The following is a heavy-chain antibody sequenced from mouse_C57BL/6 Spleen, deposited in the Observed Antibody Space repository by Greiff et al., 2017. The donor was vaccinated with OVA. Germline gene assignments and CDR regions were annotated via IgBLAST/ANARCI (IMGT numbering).Heavy chain of an antibody. D-gene: IGHD1-1*01. CDR1: GYAFSSSW. Sequence: QVQLQQSGPELVKPGASVKISCKASGYAFSSSWMNWVKQRPGKGLEWIGRIYPGDGDTNYNGKFKGKATLTADKSSSTAYMQLSSLTSEDSAVYFCARSRGITTVVESLFDYWGQGTTLTVSS. CDR2: IYPGDGDT. CDR3: ARSRGITTVVESLFDY. V-gene: IGHV1-82*01. J-gene: IGHJ2*01.